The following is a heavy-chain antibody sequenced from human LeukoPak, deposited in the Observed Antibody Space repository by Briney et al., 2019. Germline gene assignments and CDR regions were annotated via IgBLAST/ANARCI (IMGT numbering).Heavy chain of an antibody. Sequence: PGGSLRLSCTGSGFIFSAFRMTWVRQAPGKGLEWVSCISSSSSYIYYADSVKGRFTISRDNAKNSLYLQMNSLRAEDTAVYYCATSPVYSYGHPYYFDYWGQGTLVTVSS. CDR1: GFIFSAFR. CDR2: ISSSSSYI. CDR3: ATSPVYSYGHPYYFDY. V-gene: IGHV3-21*01. J-gene: IGHJ4*02. D-gene: IGHD5-18*01.